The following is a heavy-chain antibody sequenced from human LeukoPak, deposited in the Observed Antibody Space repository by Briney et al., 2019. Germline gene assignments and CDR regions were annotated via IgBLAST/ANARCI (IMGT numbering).Heavy chain of an antibody. CDR2: ISGSGGST. CDR3: AKSDRTPYLSSSSSGYAFDI. CDR1: GFTFSSYA. V-gene: IGHV3-23*01. D-gene: IGHD6-6*01. Sequence: PGGSLRLSCAASGFTFSSYAMSWVRQAPGKGLEWVSAISGSGGSTYYADSVKGRFTISRDNSKNTLYLQMNSLRAEDTAVYYCAKSDRTPYLSSSSSGYAFDIWGQGTMVTVSS. J-gene: IGHJ3*02.